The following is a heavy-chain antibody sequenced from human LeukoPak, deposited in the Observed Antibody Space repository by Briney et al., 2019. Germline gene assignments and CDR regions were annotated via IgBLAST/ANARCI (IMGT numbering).Heavy chain of an antibody. D-gene: IGHD3-22*01. Sequence: PSETLSLTCTVSGGSISSYYWSWIRQPPGKGLEWVGYIYYSGSTNYNPSLKSRVTISVDTSKNQFSLKLSSVTAADTAVYFCARGPYSYDSSGAFDIWGQGTMVTVSS. V-gene: IGHV4-59*08. CDR2: IYYSGST. CDR1: GGSISSYY. J-gene: IGHJ3*02. CDR3: ARGPYSYDSSGAFDI.